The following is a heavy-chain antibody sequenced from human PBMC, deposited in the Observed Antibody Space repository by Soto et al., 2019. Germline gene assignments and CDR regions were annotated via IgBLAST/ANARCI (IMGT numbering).Heavy chain of an antibody. CDR3: AKGSFPAQGYYYYGMDV. V-gene: IGHV3-30*18. D-gene: IGHD2-2*01. CDR1: GFTLSSYG. CDR2: ISYDGSNK. Sequence: GGSLGLSCAASGFTLSSYGMHWVRQAPGKGLEWVAVISYDGSNKYYADSVKGRFTISRDNSKNTLYLQMNSLRAEDTAVYYCAKGSFPAQGYYYYGMDVWGQGTTVTVSS. J-gene: IGHJ6*02.